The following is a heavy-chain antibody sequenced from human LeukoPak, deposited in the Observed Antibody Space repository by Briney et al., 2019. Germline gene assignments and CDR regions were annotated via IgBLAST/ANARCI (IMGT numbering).Heavy chain of an antibody. CDR1: GYTFTSYG. CDR3: ARDTMYYYDSSGCFDY. J-gene: IGHJ4*02. V-gene: IGHV1-3*01. D-gene: IGHD3-22*01. CDR2: INDGNGNT. Sequence: ASVKVSCKASGYTFTSYGISWVRQAPGQGLEWMGWINDGNGNTKYSQKFQGRVTITRDTSASTAYMELSSLRSEDTAVYYCARDTMYYYDSSGCFDYWGQGTLVTVSS.